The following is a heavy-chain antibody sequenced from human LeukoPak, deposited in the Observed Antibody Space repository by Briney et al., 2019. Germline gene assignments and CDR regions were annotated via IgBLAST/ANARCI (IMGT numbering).Heavy chain of an antibody. D-gene: IGHD3-3*01. V-gene: IGHV3-48*01. CDR1: GFTFSSYS. J-gene: IGHJ4*02. CDR3: ARGIDFWSGQFDY. CDR2: ISSSSSTI. Sequence: PGGSLRLSCAASGFTFSSYSMNWVRQAPGKGLEWVSYISSSSSTIYYADSVKGRFTISRDNAKNSLYLQMNSLRAEDTAVYYCARGIDFWSGQFDYWGQGTLVTVSS.